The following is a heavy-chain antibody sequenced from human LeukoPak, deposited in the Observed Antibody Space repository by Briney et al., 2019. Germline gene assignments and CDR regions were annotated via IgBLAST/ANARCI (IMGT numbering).Heavy chain of an antibody. CDR3: AREEYYYDSSGYYQHFVY. J-gene: IGHJ4*02. CDR1: GYTFTGYY. V-gene: IGHV1-2*06. D-gene: IGHD3-22*01. Sequence: ASVEVYCKASGYTFTGYYMHWVRQAPGQGLEWMGRINPNSGGTNYAQKFQGRVTMTRDTSISTAYMELSRLRSDDTAVYYCAREEYYYDSSGYYQHFVYWGQGTLVTVSS. CDR2: INPNSGGT.